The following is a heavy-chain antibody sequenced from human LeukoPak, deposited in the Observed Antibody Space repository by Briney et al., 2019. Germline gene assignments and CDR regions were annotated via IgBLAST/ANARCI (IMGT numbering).Heavy chain of an antibody. V-gene: IGHV3-30-3*01. J-gene: IGHJ4*02. D-gene: IGHD2-15*01. Sequence: GGSLRLSCAASGFTFSRYALHWVRQTPGKGLEWVVLTSFDGSNQYYADFVKGRFTISRDNSKNTLYLQMNSLRAEDTAVYYCARGSVGTPPPFDFWGQGTLVTISS. CDR1: GFTFSRYA. CDR3: ARGSVGTPPPFDF. CDR2: TSFDGSNQ.